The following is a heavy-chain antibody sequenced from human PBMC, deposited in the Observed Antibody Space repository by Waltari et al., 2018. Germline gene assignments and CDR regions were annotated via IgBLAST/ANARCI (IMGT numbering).Heavy chain of an antibody. V-gene: IGHV1-2*06. CDR1: GYTFNGSS. Sequence: QVQLVQSGAEVKKPGASVKVSCKASGYTFNGSSMHWVRPAHGQGLEWMGRINPNSGGTNYAQKFQGRVTMTRDTSISTAYMELSRLRSDDTAVYYCARDQGYYYDSQYYFDYWGQGTLVTVSS. J-gene: IGHJ4*02. CDR3: ARDQGYYYDSQYYFDY. CDR2: INPNSGGT. D-gene: IGHD3-22*01.